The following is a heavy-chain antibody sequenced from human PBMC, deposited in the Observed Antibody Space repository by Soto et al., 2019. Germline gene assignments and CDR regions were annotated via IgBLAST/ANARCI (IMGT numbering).Heavy chain of an antibody. V-gene: IGHV2-70*11. CDR1: GFSLSTSGMC. CDR3: ARNIDWFMSFDI. Sequence: SGPTLVNPTQTLTLTCTFSGFSLSTSGMCVSWIRQPPGKALEWLARIDWDDDKYYSTSLKTRLTISKDTSKNQVVLTMTNMDLLDTATYYCARNIDWFMSFDIWGQGTMVTVSS. J-gene: IGHJ3*02. CDR2: IDWDDDK. D-gene: IGHD3-9*01.